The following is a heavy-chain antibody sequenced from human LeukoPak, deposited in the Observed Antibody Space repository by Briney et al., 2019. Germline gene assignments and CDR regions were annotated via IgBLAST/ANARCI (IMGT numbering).Heavy chain of an antibody. Sequence: SETLSLTCTVSGGSISSHYWSWIRQPPGKGLEWIGCIYYSGSTNYNPSLKSRVTISVDTSKNQFSLKLSSVTAADTAVYFCARGPYSYDSSGAFDIWGQGTMVTVSS. D-gene: IGHD3-22*01. CDR1: GGSISSHY. CDR3: ARGPYSYDSSGAFDI. J-gene: IGHJ3*02. CDR2: IYYSGST. V-gene: IGHV4-59*11.